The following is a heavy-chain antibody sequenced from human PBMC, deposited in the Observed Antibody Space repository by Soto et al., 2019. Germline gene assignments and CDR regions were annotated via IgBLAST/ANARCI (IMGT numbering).Heavy chain of an antibody. CDR2: IYSGGST. Sequence: EAQLVESGGGLVQPGGSLRLSCAASGFTVSSNYMSWVRQAPGKGLEWVSVIYSGGSTYYADSVKGRFTISRDNSKNTLYLQMNSLRAEDTAVYYCARDGGYSGYDTDYWGQGTLVTVSS. CDR3: ARDGGYSGYDTDY. CDR1: GFTVSSNY. V-gene: IGHV3-66*01. J-gene: IGHJ4*02. D-gene: IGHD5-12*01.